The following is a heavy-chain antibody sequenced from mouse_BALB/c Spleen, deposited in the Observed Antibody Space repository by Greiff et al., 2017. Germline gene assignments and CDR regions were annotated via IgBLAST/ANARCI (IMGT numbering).Heavy chain of an antibody. CDR1: GFTFSSFG. CDR2: ISSGSSTI. Sequence: EVQGVESGGGLVQPGGSRKLSCAASGFTFSSFGMHWVRQAPEKGLEWVAYISSGSSTIYYADTVKGRFTISRDNPKNTLFLQMTSLRSEDTAMYYCARPGSYYAMDYWGQGTSVTVSS. CDR3: ARPGSYYAMDY. J-gene: IGHJ4*01. D-gene: IGHD1-1*01. V-gene: IGHV5-17*02.